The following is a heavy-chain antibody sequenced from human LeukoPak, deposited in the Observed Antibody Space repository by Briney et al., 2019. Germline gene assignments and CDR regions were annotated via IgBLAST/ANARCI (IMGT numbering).Heavy chain of an antibody. V-gene: IGHV4-39*01. J-gene: IGHJ4*02. CDR2: IYYSGST. Sequence: PSETLSLTCTVSGGSISSSSYYWGWIRQSPGKGLEWIGSIYYSGSTYYNPSLKSRVTISVDTSKNQFSLKLSSVTAADTAVYYCARPATKYSGSFYFDYWGQGTLVTVSS. CDR3: ARPATKYSGSFYFDY. CDR1: GGSISSSSYY. D-gene: IGHD1-26*01.